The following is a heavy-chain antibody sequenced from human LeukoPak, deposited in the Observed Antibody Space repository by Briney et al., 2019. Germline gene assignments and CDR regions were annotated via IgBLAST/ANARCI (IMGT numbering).Heavy chain of an antibody. V-gene: IGHV3-74*01. CDR3: ARAAYSSSPDY. CDR2: IDSDGSRT. Sequence: PGGSLRLSCSASGFTFSTYWMVWVRQAPGKGLWWVSHIDSDGSRTGYADPVKGRFTMSRDNAKNTLYLQMNSLRAEDTAVYFCARAAYSSSPDYWGQGTLVTVSS. J-gene: IGHJ4*02. CDR1: GFTFSTYW. D-gene: IGHD6-6*01.